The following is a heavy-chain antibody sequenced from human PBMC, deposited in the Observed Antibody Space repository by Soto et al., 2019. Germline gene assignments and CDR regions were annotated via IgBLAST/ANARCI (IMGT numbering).Heavy chain of an antibody. Sequence: SETLSLTCTASGGSISSYYWSWIRQPAGKGLEWIGRIYTSGSTNYNPSLKSRVTMSVDTSKNQFSLKLSSVTAADTAVYYCARDMYSSGWYFDVAFDIWGQGTMVTVSS. D-gene: IGHD6-19*01. CDR3: ARDMYSSGWYFDVAFDI. CDR1: GGSISSYY. V-gene: IGHV4-4*07. J-gene: IGHJ3*02. CDR2: IYTSGST.